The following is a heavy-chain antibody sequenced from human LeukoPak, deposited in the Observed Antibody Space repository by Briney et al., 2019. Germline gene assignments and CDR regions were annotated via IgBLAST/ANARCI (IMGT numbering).Heavy chain of an antibody. CDR1: GFTFSTYA. CDR3: ARGSRGYYSFDY. J-gene: IGHJ4*02. D-gene: IGHD3-10*01. CDR2: INHSGST. V-gene: IGHV4-34*01. Sequence: GSLRLSCAAPGFTFSTYAMSWVRQPPGKGLEWIGEINHSGSTNYNPSLKSRVTISVDTSKNQFSLKLSSVTAADTAVYYCARGSRGYYSFDYWGQGTLVTVSS.